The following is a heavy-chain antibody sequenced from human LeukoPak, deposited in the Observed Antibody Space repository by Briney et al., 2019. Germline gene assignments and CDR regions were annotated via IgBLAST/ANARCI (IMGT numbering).Heavy chain of an antibody. V-gene: IGHV1-46*01. D-gene: IGHD5/OR15-5a*01. Sequence: GASGKASCKTFGYTFTTSFIHWGRRVPGQGLEWMGMVNPTGGSTSYAQSFQGRVTLTGDTSTSTVYMEFSALTSEDTAVYYCARGRSKALDFWGQGTPVTVSS. CDR3: ARGRSKALDF. CDR2: VNPTGGST. J-gene: IGHJ4*02. CDR1: GYTFTTSF.